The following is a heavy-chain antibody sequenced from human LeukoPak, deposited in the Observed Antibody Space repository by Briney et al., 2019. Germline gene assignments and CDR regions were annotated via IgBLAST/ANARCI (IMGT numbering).Heavy chain of an antibody. D-gene: IGHD3-22*01. J-gene: IGHJ6*03. CDR2: ISGSGGST. CDR3: ARDRGGNYYDSGADYYYYYYYMDV. V-gene: IGHV3-23*01. Sequence: GGSLRLSCAASEFTFSSYAMSWVRQAPGKGLEWVSSISGSGGSTYYADSVKGRFTISRDNSKNTLYLQMNSLRAEDTALYYCARDRGGNYYDSGADYYYYYYYMDVWGKGTTVTVSS. CDR1: EFTFSSYA.